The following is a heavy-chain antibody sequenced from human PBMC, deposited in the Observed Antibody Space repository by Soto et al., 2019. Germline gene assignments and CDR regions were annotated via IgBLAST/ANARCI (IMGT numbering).Heavy chain of an antibody. CDR1: GFACSGYW. CDR2: IKQDGSEK. J-gene: IGHJ4*02. V-gene: IGHV3-7*01. D-gene: IGHD5-12*01. CDR3: ARATSVDAY. Sequence: EVQLVESGGDLVQPGGSLRLSCAASGFACSGYWMSWVRQAPGKGLEGVANIKQDGSEKYYVDSVKGRFTISRDNAKNSLYLQMNSVRVEHTAVYYCARATSVDAYWGQGTLVTVSS.